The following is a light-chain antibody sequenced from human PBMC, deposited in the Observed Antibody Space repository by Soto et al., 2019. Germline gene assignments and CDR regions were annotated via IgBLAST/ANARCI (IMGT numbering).Light chain of an antibody. CDR3: QTWDSRTAI. CDR1: RLGDRD. V-gene: IGLV3-1*01. CDR2: QDT. Sequence: SYELTQPPSVSVSPGQTASITCSGHRLGDRDVYWYQQRPGQSPVLLIYQDTYRPSGIPERFSGFNSGNTATLTVSGAQPMDEADYYCQTWDSRTAIFGGGTKLTVL. J-gene: IGLJ2*01.